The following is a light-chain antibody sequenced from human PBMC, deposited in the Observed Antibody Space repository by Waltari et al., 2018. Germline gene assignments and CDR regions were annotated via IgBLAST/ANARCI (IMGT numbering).Light chain of an antibody. CDR1: GSNIGGNY. V-gene: IGLV1-47*01. Sequence: QSVLTQPPSASGSPGQRVSISCSGSGSNIGGNYVYWYQQFPGSAPKVLLYKTNQRPSGGPDRFSGAKSGTSGSLSISGHRSEDEAEYYCASWDDDVSGVVFGGGTKLTVL. J-gene: IGLJ2*01. CDR2: KTN. CDR3: ASWDDDVSGVV.